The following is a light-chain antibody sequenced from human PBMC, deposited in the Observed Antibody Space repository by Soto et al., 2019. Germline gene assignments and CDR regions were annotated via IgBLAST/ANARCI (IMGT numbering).Light chain of an antibody. J-gene: IGLJ7*01. V-gene: IGLV2-23*02. CDR3: CSYAGTTTHTV. CDR1: SSDGGSYNL. CDR2: EVS. Sequence: QSALTQPASVSGSPGQSITISCTGTSSDGGSYNLFSWYQQHPGKAPKLIISEVSKRPSGISDRFSGSKSGSTASLAISGLQAEDEADYYCCSYAGTTTHTVFGGGTQLTVL.